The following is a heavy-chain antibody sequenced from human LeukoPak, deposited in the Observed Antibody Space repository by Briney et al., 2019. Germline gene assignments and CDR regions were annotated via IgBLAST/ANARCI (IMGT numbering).Heavy chain of an antibody. J-gene: IGHJ4*02. CDR1: GFTFSSYA. Sequence: GGSLRLSCAASGFTFSSYAMSWVRQAPGKGLEWVSGISGSGGSTYYADSVKGRFTISRDNSKNTVYLQMNSLRAEDTAVYYCAKDRYDSTDYWGQGTLVTVSS. V-gene: IGHV3-23*01. CDR3: AKDRYDSTDY. D-gene: IGHD3-22*01. CDR2: ISGSGGST.